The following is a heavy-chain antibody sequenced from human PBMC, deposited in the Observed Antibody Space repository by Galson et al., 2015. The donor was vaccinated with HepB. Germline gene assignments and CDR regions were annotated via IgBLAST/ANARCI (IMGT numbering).Heavy chain of an antibody. CDR3: ARGIPHMITFGGVIGDFDY. D-gene: IGHD3-16*02. CDR1: GFTFSSYS. CDR2: ISSSSSYI. J-gene: IGHJ4*02. V-gene: IGHV3-21*01. Sequence: SLRLSCAASGFTFSSYSMNWVRQAPGKGLEWVSSISSSSSYIYYADSVKGRFTISRDNAKNSLYLQMNSLRAEDTAVYYCARGIPHMITFGGVIGDFDYWGQGTLVTVSS.